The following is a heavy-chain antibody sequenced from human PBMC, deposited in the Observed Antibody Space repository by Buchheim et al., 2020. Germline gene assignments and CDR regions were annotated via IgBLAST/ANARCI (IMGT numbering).Heavy chain of an antibody. CDR1: GFTFSSYG. CDR2: IWYDGSNK. V-gene: IGHV3-33*01. D-gene: IGHD2-21*02. J-gene: IGHJ2*01. CDR3: ARSGAYCGGDCYSSWYFDL. Sequence: QVQLVESGGGVVQPGRSLRLSCAASGFTFSSYGMHWVRQAPGKGLEWVAVIWYDGSNKYYADSVKGRFTISRDNSKNTLYLQMNSLGAEDTAVYYCARSGAYCGGDCYSSWYFDLWGRGTL.